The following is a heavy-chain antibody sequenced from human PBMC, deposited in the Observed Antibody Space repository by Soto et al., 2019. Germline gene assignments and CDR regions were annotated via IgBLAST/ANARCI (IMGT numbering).Heavy chain of an antibody. CDR1: GFPVPPAW. CDR3: IWQSHYGGAWR. V-gene: IGHV3-15*07. J-gene: IGHJ1*01. Sequence: GGSLRLSCPPSGFPVPPAWLNCVRQAPGRGLEWVGRIYSGGATEYSAPVRVRFTISRDDSKSTLYLQMDSLEIGDTALYFCIWQSHYGGAWRWGQGT. D-gene: IGHD3-10*01. CDR2: IYSGGAT.